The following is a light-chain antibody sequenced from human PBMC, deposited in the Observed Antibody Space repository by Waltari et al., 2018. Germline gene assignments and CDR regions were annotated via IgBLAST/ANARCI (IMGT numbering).Light chain of an antibody. V-gene: IGLV2-14*01. CDR3: SSYTRRSYWV. Sequence: QSALTQPASVSGSPGQSITISCTGTSSDVGFYDFVSWFQQHPGKAPKVMIYKVNNPPSGLSNRFSGSKSANTASLTISGLQAEDEADYDCSSYTRRSYWVFGGGTQLTVL. CDR1: SSDVGFYDF. J-gene: IGLJ3*02. CDR2: KVN.